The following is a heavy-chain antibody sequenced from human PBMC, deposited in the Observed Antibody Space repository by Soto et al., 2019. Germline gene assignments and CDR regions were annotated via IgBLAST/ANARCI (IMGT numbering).Heavy chain of an antibody. J-gene: IGHJ4*02. Sequence: EVQLLESGGGLVQPGGSLRLSCAASGFTFSSRAMTWVRQTPGKGPEWVSSISNNGGTTYYADSVKGRFTISSDNSKNSLYLQMSSLRVEDTAIYYCANRPGDPYYFDFWGPGTLVTVSS. CDR1: GFTFSSRA. V-gene: IGHV3-23*01. CDR3: ANRPGDPYYFDF. CDR2: ISNNGGTT.